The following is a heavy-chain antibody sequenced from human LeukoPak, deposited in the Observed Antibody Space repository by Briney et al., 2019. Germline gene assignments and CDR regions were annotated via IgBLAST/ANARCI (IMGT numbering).Heavy chain of an antibody. CDR1: GFTFSSYS. D-gene: IGHD3-10*01. V-gene: IGHV3-21*01. J-gene: IGHJ6*02. CDR3: ARGAAGSGSYYPKPNYYYYGMDV. Sequence: GGSLRLSCAASGFTFSSYSMNWVRQAPGKGLEWVSSISSSSSYIYYADSVKGRFTISRDNAKNSLYLQMNSLRAEDTAVYYCARGAAGSGSYYPKPNYYYYGMDVWGQGTTVTVSS. CDR2: ISSSSSYI.